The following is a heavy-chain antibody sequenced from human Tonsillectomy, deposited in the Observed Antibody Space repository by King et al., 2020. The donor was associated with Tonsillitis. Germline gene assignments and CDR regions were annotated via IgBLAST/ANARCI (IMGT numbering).Heavy chain of an antibody. CDR3: AATSDYPYGMDV. J-gene: IGHJ6*02. CDR2: IVVGSGNT. V-gene: IGHV1-58*02. D-gene: IGHD5-12*01. Sequence: IQLVQSGPEVKKPGTSVKVYCKASGFTFTSSSMQWVRQARGQRLEWIGWIVVGSGNTNYVQKVQERDTVTRDKSTSTAYMELSSLRSEDTAVYYCAATSDYPYGMDVWGEGTTVTVS. CDR1: GFTFTSSS.